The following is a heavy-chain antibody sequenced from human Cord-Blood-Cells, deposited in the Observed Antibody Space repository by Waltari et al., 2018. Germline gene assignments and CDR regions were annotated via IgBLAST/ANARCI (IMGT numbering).Heavy chain of an antibody. J-gene: IGHJ3*02. V-gene: IGHV4-39*01. CDR3: ARNYCSSTSCDAFDI. CDR2: IYYSAST. Sequence: QLQLQESGPGLVKPSETLSLTCTVSGGSISSSSYYWGWNRQPPGKGLVWFGSIYYSASTNYNPSLKSRVTISVDTSKNQFSLKLSSVTAADTAVYYCARNYCSSTSCDAFDIWGQGTMVTVSS. D-gene: IGHD2-2*01. CDR1: GGSISSSSYY.